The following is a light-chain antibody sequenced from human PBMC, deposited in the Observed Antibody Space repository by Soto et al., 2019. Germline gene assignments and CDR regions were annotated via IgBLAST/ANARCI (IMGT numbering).Light chain of an antibody. CDR1: QSISSY. Sequence: DIQMTQSPSSLSASVGDRVTITCRASQSISSYLNWYQQKPGKAPKLLIYAASSLQSGVPSRFSGSGSGTDFTLTISSLQPEDFATYYCQQSYSTPRTCGQGPNLEI. CDR3: QQSYSTPRT. V-gene: IGKV1-39*01. CDR2: AAS. J-gene: IGKJ2*01.